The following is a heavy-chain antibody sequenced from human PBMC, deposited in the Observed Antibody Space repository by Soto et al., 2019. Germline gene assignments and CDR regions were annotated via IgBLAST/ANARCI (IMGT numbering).Heavy chain of an antibody. Sequence: QVQLVQSGAEVKEPGSSVKVSCKATADLFNNYAFNWVRQAPGQGLEWMGRISPLFSTTNYAQKFQGRVTIGADELTTTVYLEVSNLESEDTAMFYCAASSSVAAAAYFKFWGQGTLVTVSP. CDR2: ISPLFSTT. J-gene: IGHJ4*02. D-gene: IGHD2-2*01. CDR3: AASSSVAAAAYFKF. CDR1: ADLFNNYA. V-gene: IGHV1-69*01.